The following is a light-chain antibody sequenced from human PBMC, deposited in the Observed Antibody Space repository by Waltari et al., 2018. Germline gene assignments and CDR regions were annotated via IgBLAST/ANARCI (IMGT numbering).Light chain of an antibody. CDR3: QQYDTVPYT. Sequence: DIQMTQSPSTLSASLGDRVSITCRASQNIHSWLAWYQQKPGKAPKLLFYKASTLQTGVPSRFSGSVSGTDFTRTISSLQPDDFATYYCQQYDTVPYTFGLGTKVE. CDR1: QNIHSW. V-gene: IGKV1-5*03. CDR2: KAS. J-gene: IGKJ2*01.